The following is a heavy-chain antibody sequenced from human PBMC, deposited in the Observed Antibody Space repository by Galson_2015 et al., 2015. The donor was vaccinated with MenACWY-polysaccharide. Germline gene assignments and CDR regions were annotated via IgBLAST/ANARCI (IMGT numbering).Heavy chain of an antibody. CDR2: ISYDGSNK. Sequence: SLRLSCAASGFTFSSYAMHWVRQAPGKGLEWVAVISYDGSNKYYADSVKGRFTISRDNSKNTLYLQMNSLRAEDTAVYYCARDFGGGLAVDYWGQGTLVTVSS. D-gene: IGHD2-15*01. J-gene: IGHJ4*02. CDR1: GFTFSSYA. CDR3: ARDFGGGLAVDY. V-gene: IGHV3-30-3*01.